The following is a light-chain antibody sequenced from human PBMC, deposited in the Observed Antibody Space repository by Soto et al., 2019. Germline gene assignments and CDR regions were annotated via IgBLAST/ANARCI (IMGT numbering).Light chain of an antibody. CDR3: QRRNNWPPWT. V-gene: IGKV3D-20*02. CDR1: QSVSNSY. CDR2: YAS. Sequence: EVVVKQSAGPVSLPPGERDTRSCRAIQSVSNSYLAWYHQNPGQAPRLLIYYASNGATCIPARFSCSGSGTDFTLTISSLGPEDVAVDSCQRRNNWPPWTFGQGTKVDIK. J-gene: IGKJ1*01.